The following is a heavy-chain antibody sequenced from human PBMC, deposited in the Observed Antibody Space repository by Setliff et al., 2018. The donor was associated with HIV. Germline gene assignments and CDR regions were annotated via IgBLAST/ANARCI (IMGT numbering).Heavy chain of an antibody. D-gene: IGHD2-2*01. J-gene: IGHJ4*02. Sequence: SETLSLTCNVSGGSITNFYWSWIRQPPGKGLEWIGNIYTSGSTNYNPSLKSRVTISVDTSKNQFSLKLSSVTAADTAVYYCARLDCSSSSGFVDYWGQGTLVTVSS. CDR1: GGSITNFY. CDR2: IYTSGST. CDR3: ARLDCSSSSGFVDY. V-gene: IGHV4-4*09.